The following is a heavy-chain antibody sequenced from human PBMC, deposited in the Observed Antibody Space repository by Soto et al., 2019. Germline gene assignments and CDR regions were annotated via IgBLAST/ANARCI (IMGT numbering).Heavy chain of an antibody. CDR3: ARERGGSRGIRDYYGMDV. CDR1: GGTFSSYA. CDR2: IIPIFGTA. D-gene: IGHD6-13*01. J-gene: IGHJ6*02. Sequence: QVQLVQSGAEVKKPGSSVKVSCKASGGTFSSYAISWVRQAPGQGLEWMGGIIPIFGTANYAQKFQGRVTITADESTSTAYMELSSLRSEDTAVYYCARERGGSRGIRDYYGMDVWGQGTTVTVSS. V-gene: IGHV1-69*01.